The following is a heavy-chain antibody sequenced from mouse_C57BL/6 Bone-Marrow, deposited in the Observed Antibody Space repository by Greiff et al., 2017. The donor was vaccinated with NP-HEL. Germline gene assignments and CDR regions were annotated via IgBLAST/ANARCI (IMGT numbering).Heavy chain of an antibody. J-gene: IGHJ3*01. CDR3: GRGAY. CDR1: GYEFSNYW. Sequence: QVQLQQSGAELVKPGASVKISCKASGYEFSNYWMNWVQQRPGKGLEWIGQIYPGDGDTNYTGKFKDKATLTADKSSSTVDMQVRRLTSEDSAVYVCGRGAYWGQGTLVTVSA. CDR2: IYPGDGDT. V-gene: IGHV1-80*01.